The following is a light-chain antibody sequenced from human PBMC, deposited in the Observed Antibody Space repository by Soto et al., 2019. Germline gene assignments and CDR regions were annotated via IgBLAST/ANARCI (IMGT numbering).Light chain of an antibody. CDR1: SCNIGAGYD. CDR3: QSYDSSLSGYV. CDR2: GNS. J-gene: IGLJ1*01. V-gene: IGLV1-40*01. Sequence: QPVLTQPPSVSGAPGQRVTISCTGSSCNIGAGYDVHWYQQLPGTAPKLLIYGNSNRPSGVPDRFSGSKSGTSASLALTGLQAEDEAEYYCQSYDSSLSGYVFGTGTKVTVL.